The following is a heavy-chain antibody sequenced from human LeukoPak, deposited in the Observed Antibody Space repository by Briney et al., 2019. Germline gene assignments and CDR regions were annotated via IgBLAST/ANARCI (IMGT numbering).Heavy chain of an antibody. Sequence: SETLSLTCTASGGSISSGSYYWSWIRQPAGKGLEWIGRIYTSGSTNYNPSLKSRVTISVDTSKNQFSLKLSSVTAADTAVYYCATEARGRGPDYWGQGTLVTVSS. V-gene: IGHV4-61*02. CDR3: ATEARGRGPDY. J-gene: IGHJ4*02. CDR1: GGSISSGSYY. CDR2: IYTSGST. D-gene: IGHD3-10*01.